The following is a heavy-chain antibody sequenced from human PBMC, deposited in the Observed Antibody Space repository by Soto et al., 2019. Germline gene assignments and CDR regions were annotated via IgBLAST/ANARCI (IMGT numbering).Heavy chain of an antibody. D-gene: IGHD2-21*01. V-gene: IGHV4-30-4*01. CDR3: ARVEQHVVRGDYYYGVDV. CDR1: GGSISSGDYY. J-gene: IGHJ6*02. Sequence: PSETLSLTCTVSGGSISSGDYYWSWIRQPPGKGLEWIGYIYSSGSTYYTPSLESRVTISVDTSKNQFSLKLTSVTAADTAVYYCARVEQHVVRGDYYYGVDVSGQGTTVTVS. CDR2: IYSSGST.